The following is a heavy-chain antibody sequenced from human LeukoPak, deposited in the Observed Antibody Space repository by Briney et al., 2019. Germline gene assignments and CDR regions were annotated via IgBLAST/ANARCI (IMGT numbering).Heavy chain of an antibody. CDR1: GFTFSSYS. D-gene: IGHD2-15*01. CDR3: ARDLDSYCSGGSCYSDY. V-gene: IGHV3-21*01. Sequence: GGSLRLSCAASGFTFSSYSMNWVRQAPAKGLEWVSSISSSSSYIYYADSVKGRFTISRDNAKNSLYLQMNSLRAEDTAVYYCARDLDSYCSGGSCYSDYWGQGTLVTVSS. CDR2: ISSSSSYI. J-gene: IGHJ4*02.